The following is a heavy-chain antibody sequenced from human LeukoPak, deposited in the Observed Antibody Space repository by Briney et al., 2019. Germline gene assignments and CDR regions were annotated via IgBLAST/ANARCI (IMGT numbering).Heavy chain of an antibody. V-gene: IGHV3-7*01. CDR1: GFTFSSYW. CDR2: INHNGNVN. CDR3: ARVLGDDFWSGSNDYYYGMDV. D-gene: IGHD3-3*01. Sequence: GGSLRLSCAVSGFTFSSYWMNWARQAPGKGLEWVASINHNGNVNYYVDSVKGRFTISRDDAKISLYLQMSNLRAEDTAVYYCARVLGDDFWSGSNDYYYGMDVWGQGTTVTVSS. J-gene: IGHJ6*02.